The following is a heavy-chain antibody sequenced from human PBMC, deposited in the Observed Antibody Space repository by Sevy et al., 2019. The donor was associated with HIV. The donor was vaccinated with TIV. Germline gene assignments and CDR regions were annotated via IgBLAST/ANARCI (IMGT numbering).Heavy chain of an antibody. CDR3: AGCLSDVAAAAHYYYYGMDV. D-gene: IGHD6-13*01. CDR1: GGSISSYY. Sequence: SETLSLTCTVSGGSISSYYWSWIRQPPGKGLEWIGYIYYSGSTNYNPSLKSRVTISVDTSKNQFSLKLSSVTAADTAVYYCAGCLSDVAAAAHYYYYGMDVWGQGTTVTVSS. CDR2: IYYSGST. V-gene: IGHV4-59*01. J-gene: IGHJ6*02.